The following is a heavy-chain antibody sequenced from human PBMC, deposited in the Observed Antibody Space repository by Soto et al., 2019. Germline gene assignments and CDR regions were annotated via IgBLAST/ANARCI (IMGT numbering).Heavy chain of an antibody. D-gene: IGHD3-22*01. CDR3: AKDPYYDSSGYLSPMPSYFDY. V-gene: IGHV3-23*01. J-gene: IGHJ4*02. Sequence: PGGSLRLSCAASGFTFRNYAMSWVRQAPGKGLEWVSTISGSGGNTHYADSVKGRFTISRDNAKNTLFLQMTSLRAEDTAVYYCAKDPYYDSSGYLSPMPSYFDYWGQGTLVTVYS. CDR1: GFTFRNYA. CDR2: ISGSGGNT.